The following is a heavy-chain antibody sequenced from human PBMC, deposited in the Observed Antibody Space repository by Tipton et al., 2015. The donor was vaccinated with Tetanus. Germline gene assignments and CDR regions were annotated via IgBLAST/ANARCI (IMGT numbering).Heavy chain of an antibody. CDR1: GGSISSNY. CDR2: IYTSGST. Sequence: TLSLTCTVSGGSISSNYWSWIRQPAGKGLEWIGRIYTSGSTNYNPSLKSRVTMSLDTSKNQFSLKLSSVTAADTAVYYCARESWNRDAFDIWGQGTMVTVSS. V-gene: IGHV4-4*07. CDR3: ARESWNRDAFDI. D-gene: IGHD1-1*01. J-gene: IGHJ3*02.